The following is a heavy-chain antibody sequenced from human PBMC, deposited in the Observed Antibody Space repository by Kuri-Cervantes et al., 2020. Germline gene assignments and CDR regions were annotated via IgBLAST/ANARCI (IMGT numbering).Heavy chain of an antibody. CDR1: GFTFSSYD. V-gene: IGHV3-30-3*01. D-gene: IGHD3-22*01. CDR3: AREKLRVNAFDI. CDR2: ISYDGSDK. Sequence: GESLKISCAASGFTFSSYDMHWVRQATGKGLEWVAVISYDGSDKYYADSVKGRFTISRDNSKNTLYLQMNSLRAEDTAVYYCAREKLRVNAFDIWGQGTMVTVSS. J-gene: IGHJ3*02.